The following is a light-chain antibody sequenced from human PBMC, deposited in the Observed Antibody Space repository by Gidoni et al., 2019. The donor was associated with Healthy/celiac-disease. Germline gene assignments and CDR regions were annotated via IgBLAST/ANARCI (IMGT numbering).Light chain of an antibody. CDR3: QHRGT. Sequence: DIQMTQSPSTLSASVGDRVTITCRASQSISSWLAWYQHKPGKAHNLLIYKASSLESWVPSRFSGSGSGTEFTLTISSLQPDDFASYYCQHRGTFGQGTKVEIK. CDR1: QSISSW. CDR2: KAS. V-gene: IGKV1-5*03. J-gene: IGKJ1*01.